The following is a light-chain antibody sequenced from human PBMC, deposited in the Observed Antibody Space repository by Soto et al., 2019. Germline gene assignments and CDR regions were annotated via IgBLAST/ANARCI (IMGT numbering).Light chain of an antibody. CDR1: QSISSY. Sequence: EIEMTQSPATLSVSVGDRVTITCRASQSISSYLNWYQQKPGQAPKLLIYAASSLQSGVPSRFSGSGSGTDFTLTISILQPEDVATYCRQQSYWTPRTFGQGTKVDIK. CDR2: AAS. CDR3: QQSYWTPRT. J-gene: IGKJ1*01. V-gene: IGKV1-39*01.